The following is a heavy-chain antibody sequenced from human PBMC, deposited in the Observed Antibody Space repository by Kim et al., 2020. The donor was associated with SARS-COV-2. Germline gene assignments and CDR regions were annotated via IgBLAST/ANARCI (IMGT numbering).Heavy chain of an antibody. CDR1: GGTFSSYA. CDR3: ARDPAIDFDWSPPLYYYYYGMDV. Sequence: SVKVSCKASGGTFSSYAISWVRQAPGQGLEWMGRIIPILGIANYAQKFQGRVTITADKSTSTAYMELSSLRSEDTAVYYCARDPAIDFDWSPPLYYYYYGMDVWGQGTTVTVSS. J-gene: IGHJ6*02. V-gene: IGHV1-69*04. CDR2: IIPILGIA. D-gene: IGHD3-9*01.